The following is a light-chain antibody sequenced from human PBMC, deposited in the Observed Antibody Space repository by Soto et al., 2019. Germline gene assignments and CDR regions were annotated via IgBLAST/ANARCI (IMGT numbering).Light chain of an antibody. J-gene: IGKJ2*01. CDR3: QQYYCPPYT. CDR2: WAS. V-gene: IGKV4-1*01. Sequence: DIMMTQSPDSLAVSLGERATINCKSSQSVLYSSNNKNYLGWYQQKPGQTPKLLIYWASTRDSGVPDRFSGSGSGTDFTLTISSLQAEDVAVYYCQQYYCPPYTFGQGTRLEIK. CDR1: QSVLYSSNNKNY.